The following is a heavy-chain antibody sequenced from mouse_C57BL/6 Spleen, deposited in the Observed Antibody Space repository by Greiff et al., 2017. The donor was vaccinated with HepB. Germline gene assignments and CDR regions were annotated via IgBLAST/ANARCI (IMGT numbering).Heavy chain of an antibody. CDR1: GFTFSNYW. D-gene: IGHD1-1*01. V-gene: IGHV6-3*01. Sequence: EVQGVESGGGLVQPGGSMKLSCVASGFTFSNYWMNWVRQSPEKGLEWVAQIRLKSDNYATHYAESVKGRFTISRDDSKSSVYLQMNNLRAEDTGIYYCTDGYGSRAWFAYWGQGTLVTVSA. CDR3: TDGYGSRAWFAY. CDR2: IRLKSDNYAT. J-gene: IGHJ3*01.